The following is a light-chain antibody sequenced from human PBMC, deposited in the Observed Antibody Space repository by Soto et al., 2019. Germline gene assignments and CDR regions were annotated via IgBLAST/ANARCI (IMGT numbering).Light chain of an antibody. CDR2: SND. J-gene: IGLJ3*02. Sequence: QSVLPQPPSASGTPGQRVTISCSGSSSNIGSDSVNWYQQIPGTAPRLLIYSNDQRPSGVPDRFSGSKSGTSASLAISGLQPEDEADYYCATWDDSVNGRVFGGGTKVTVL. CDR3: ATWDDSVNGRV. V-gene: IGLV1-44*01. CDR1: SSNIGSDS.